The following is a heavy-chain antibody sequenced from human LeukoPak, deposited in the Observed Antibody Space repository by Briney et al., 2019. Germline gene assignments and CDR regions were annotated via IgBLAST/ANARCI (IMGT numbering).Heavy chain of an antibody. J-gene: IGHJ4*02. CDR2: IGGSGDGT. CDR1: GLTPSRCG. V-gene: IGHV3-23*01. Sequence: GGSLRLSCAASGLTPSRCGMSWVRQAPGKGLEWVSAIGGSGDGTYYADSVKGRFTISRDNSKSMLYLEMNSLRAEDTATYYCAARPTSAAVAPSDFWGQGTLVTVSS. D-gene: IGHD6-19*01. CDR3: AARPTSAAVAPSDF.